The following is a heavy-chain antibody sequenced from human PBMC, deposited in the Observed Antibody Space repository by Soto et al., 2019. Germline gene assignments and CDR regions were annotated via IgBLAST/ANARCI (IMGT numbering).Heavy chain of an antibody. V-gene: IGHV4-39*01. Sequence: QLQLQESGPGPVKPSETLSLTCTVSGGSISSSSYYWGWIRQPPGKGLEWIGSIYYSGSTYYNPSLKSRVTISVDTSKNQFSLKLSSVTAADTAVYYCARLWELGGDYWGQGTLVTVSS. CDR2: IYYSGST. D-gene: IGHD1-26*01. CDR3: ARLWELGGDY. J-gene: IGHJ4*02. CDR1: GGSISSSSYY.